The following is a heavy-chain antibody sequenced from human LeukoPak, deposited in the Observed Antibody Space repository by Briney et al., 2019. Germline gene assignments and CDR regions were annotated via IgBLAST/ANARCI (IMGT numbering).Heavy chain of an antibody. CDR3: VLAPNSNWFDF. CDR2: IHYSGSS. CDR1: GDSISSFY. Sequence: SETLSLTCSVSGDSISSFYWNWIRQSPGRGLEWIGNIHYSGSSIYNPSLRSRVTMSIDTSRKQFFLKLRSVTAADTAVYYCVLAPNSNWFDFWGQGTLVTVSS. V-gene: IGHV4-59*08. J-gene: IGHJ4*02. D-gene: IGHD2-15*01.